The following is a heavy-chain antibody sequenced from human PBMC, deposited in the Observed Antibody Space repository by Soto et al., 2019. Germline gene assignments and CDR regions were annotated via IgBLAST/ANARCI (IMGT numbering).Heavy chain of an antibody. CDR1: GYTFTGYY. J-gene: IGHJ6*02. V-gene: IGHV1-2*02. D-gene: IGHD7-27*01. Sequence: ASVKVSCKASGYTFTGYYMHWVRQAPGQGLEWMGWINPNSGGTNYAQKFQGRVTMTRDTSISTAYMELSRLRSDDTAVYYCARGPIPLNWGSLLDYYYGMDVWGQGTTVTVSS. CDR3: ARGPIPLNWGSLLDYYYGMDV. CDR2: INPNSGGT.